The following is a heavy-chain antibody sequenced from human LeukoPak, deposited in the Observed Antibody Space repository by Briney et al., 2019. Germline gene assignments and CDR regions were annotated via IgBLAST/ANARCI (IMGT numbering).Heavy chain of an antibody. D-gene: IGHD4-23*01. Sequence: SETLSLTCAVYGGSFSGYYWSWIRQPPGKGLEWIGEINHSGSTNYNPSLKSRVTISVDTSKNQFSLKMSSVTAADTAVYYCARLHYGGNYGYYYYYMDVWGKGTTVTVSS. CDR2: INHSGST. J-gene: IGHJ6*03. V-gene: IGHV4-34*01. CDR3: ARLHYGGNYGYYYYYMDV. CDR1: GGSFSGYY.